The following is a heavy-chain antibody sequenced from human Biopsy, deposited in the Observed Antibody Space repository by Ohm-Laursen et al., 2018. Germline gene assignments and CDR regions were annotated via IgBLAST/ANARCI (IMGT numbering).Heavy chain of an antibody. CDR2: ISRGSDII. D-gene: IGHD1-26*01. V-gene: IGHV3-23*01. CDR3: ARDASMGATYYFHH. Sequence: SLRLSCAASGFTFGSYSMTWVRQAPGKGLEWVSTISRGSDIIYYADSVKGRFTVSRDNSEETVYLQMNSLRGEDTAVYYCARDASMGATYYFHHWGQGTLVIVSS. CDR1: GFTFGSYS. J-gene: IGHJ4*02.